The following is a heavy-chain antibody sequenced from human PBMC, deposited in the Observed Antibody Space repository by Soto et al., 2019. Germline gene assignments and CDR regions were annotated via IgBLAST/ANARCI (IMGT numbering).Heavy chain of an antibody. D-gene: IGHD2-15*01. CDR1: GGSISSGGYY. Sequence: SETLSLTCTVSGGSISSGGYYWSWIRQHPGKGLEWIGYIYYSGSTYYNPSLKSRVTISVDKSKNQFSLKLSSVTAADTAVYYCARDHAYCSGGSCYSSNMDVWGKGTTVTVSS. CDR2: IYYSGST. V-gene: IGHV4-31*03. J-gene: IGHJ6*04. CDR3: ARDHAYCSGGSCYSSNMDV.